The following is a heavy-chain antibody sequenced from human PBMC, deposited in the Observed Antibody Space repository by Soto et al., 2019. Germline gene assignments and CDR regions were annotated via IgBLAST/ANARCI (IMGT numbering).Heavy chain of an antibody. CDR3: AKDSRYCSSTSCYDYGAGDAFDI. V-gene: IGHV3-23*01. CDR1: GFSFRTYA. Sequence: GSLRLSCVGSGFSFRTYAMNWVRQSAVKGLEWVSGISAHDGSTLYADSVRGRFTISRDNSKNTMYLQMNSLRAEDTAVYYCAKDSRYCSSTSCYDYGAGDAFDIWGQGTMVTVSS. D-gene: IGHD2-2*01. CDR2: ISAHDGST. J-gene: IGHJ3*02.